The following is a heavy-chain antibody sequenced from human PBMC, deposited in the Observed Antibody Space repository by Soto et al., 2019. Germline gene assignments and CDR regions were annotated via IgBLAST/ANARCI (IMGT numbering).Heavy chain of an antibody. V-gene: IGHV4-59*01. CDR1: GGSISSYY. CDR2: IYYSGST. J-gene: IGHJ4*02. Sequence: QVQLQESGPGLVKPSETLSLTCTVSGGSISSYYWSWIRQPPGKGLEWIGYIYYSGSTNYNPSLKSRVTISVDTSKNQFSLKLSSVTAADTAVYYCASSSSGYFGYWGQGTLVTVSS. CDR3: ASSSSGYFGY. D-gene: IGHD3-22*01.